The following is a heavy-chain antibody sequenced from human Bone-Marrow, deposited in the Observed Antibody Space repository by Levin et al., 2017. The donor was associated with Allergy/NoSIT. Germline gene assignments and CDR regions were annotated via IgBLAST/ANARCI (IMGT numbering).Heavy chain of an antibody. D-gene: IGHD2-21*02. CDR3: ARPRAVVVTAPYDT. V-gene: IGHV5-51*01. J-gene: IGHJ4*02. Sequence: GESLKISCQGSGYTFGNYWIAWVRQMPGKGLEWMGMIYPGDSDTRYSPSFQGHVTISVDKSINTAYLQWRSLKASDTAMYYCARPRAVVVTAPYDTWGQGTLVTVFS. CDR2: IYPGDSDT. CDR1: GYTFGNYW.